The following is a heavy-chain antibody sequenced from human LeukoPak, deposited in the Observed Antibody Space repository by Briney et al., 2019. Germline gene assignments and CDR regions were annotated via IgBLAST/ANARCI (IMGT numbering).Heavy chain of an antibody. D-gene: IGHD5-18*01. J-gene: IGHJ5*02. CDR2: ISSSSSTI. V-gene: IGHV3-48*04. CDR1: GFTFSSYS. CDR3: ARNLDTAMVTGGFDP. Sequence: LTGGSLRLSCAASGFTFSSYSMNWVRQAPGKGLEWVSYISSSSSTIYYADSVKGRFTISRDNAKNSLYLQMNSLRAEDTAVYYCARNLDTAMVTGGFDPWGQGTLVTVSS.